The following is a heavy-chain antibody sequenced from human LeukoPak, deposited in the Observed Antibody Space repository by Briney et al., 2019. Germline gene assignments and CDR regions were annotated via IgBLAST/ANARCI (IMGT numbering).Heavy chain of an antibody. Sequence: SETLSLTCTVSGGSISSSSYYWGWIHQPPGKGLEWMGCIYYSGSPSYNPSLKSRVTISVDTAKNQFSLKLTYCDAADTPLYSCARLVVPAAMGHGFDYWGQGTLVTVSS. CDR2: IYYSGSP. D-gene: IGHD2-2*01. CDR3: ARLVVPAAMGHGFDY. V-gene: IGHV4-39*01. J-gene: IGHJ4*02. CDR1: GGSISSSSYY.